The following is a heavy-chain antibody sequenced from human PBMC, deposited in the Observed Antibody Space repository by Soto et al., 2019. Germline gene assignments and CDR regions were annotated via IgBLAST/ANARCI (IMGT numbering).Heavy chain of an antibody. CDR2: IYSSGTP. D-gene: IGHD4-17*01. CDR3: TRGSTYGGNPWDY. CDR1: GGSISSYY. Sequence: PSETLSLTCTVSGGSISSYYWSWIRQPPGKVLEWIGYIYSSGTPNYNPSLKSRVTISVAPSKNQFSLKLSSVSAADPAVYSCTRGSTYGGNPWDYWGQGTLVTVS. V-gene: IGHV4-59*01. J-gene: IGHJ4*02.